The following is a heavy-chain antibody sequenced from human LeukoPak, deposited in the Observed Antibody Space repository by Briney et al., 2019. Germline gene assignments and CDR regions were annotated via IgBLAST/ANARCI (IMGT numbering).Heavy chain of an antibody. V-gene: IGHV1-46*01. Sequence: ASVKVSCKASGGTFISYAISWVRQAPGQGLEWMGIINPSGGSTSYAQKFQGRVTMTRDTSTSTVYMELSSLRSEDTAVYYCARALPYCSGGSCYLDYWGQGTLVTVSS. D-gene: IGHD2-15*01. CDR1: GGTFISYA. CDR3: ARALPYCSGGSCYLDY. CDR2: INPSGGST. J-gene: IGHJ4*02.